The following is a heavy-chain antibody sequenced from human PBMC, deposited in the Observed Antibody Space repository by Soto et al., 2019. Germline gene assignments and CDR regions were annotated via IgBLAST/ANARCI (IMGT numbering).Heavy chain of an antibody. CDR1: GGTFSSYT. Sequence: SVKVSCKASGGTFSSYTISWVRQAPGQGLEWMGRIIPILGIANYAQKFQGRVTITADKSTSTAYMDLSSLRSEDTAVYYCARDEEGIHSNPLDYWGQGTLVTVSS. D-gene: IGHD4-4*01. V-gene: IGHV1-69*04. J-gene: IGHJ4*02. CDR2: IIPILGIA. CDR3: ARDEEGIHSNPLDY.